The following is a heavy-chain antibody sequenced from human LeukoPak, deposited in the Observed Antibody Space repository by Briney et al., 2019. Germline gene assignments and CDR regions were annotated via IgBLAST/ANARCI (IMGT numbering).Heavy chain of an antibody. J-gene: IGHJ3*02. Sequence: ASVKVSCKASGYTFTSYYMHWVRQAPGQGLEWMGIINPSGGSTSYAQKFQGRVTMTRDMSTSTVYMELSSLRSEDTAVYYCARFGVDSLGPDAFDIWGQGTMVTASS. CDR1: GYTFTSYY. V-gene: IGHV1-46*01. CDR2: INPSGGST. CDR3: ARFGVDSLGPDAFDI. D-gene: IGHD2-8*01.